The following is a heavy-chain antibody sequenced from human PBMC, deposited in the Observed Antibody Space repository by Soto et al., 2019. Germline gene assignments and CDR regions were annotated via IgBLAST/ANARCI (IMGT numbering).Heavy chain of an antibody. Sequence: KTSETLSLTCAVYGGSFSGYYWSWIRQPPGKGLEWIGEINHSGSTNYNPSLKSRVTISVDTSKNQFSLKLSSVTAADTAVYYCAREITMVRGAGDWFDPWGQGTLVTVSS. D-gene: IGHD3-10*01. CDR3: AREITMVRGAGDWFDP. V-gene: IGHV4-34*01. J-gene: IGHJ5*02. CDR1: GGSFSGYY. CDR2: INHSGST.